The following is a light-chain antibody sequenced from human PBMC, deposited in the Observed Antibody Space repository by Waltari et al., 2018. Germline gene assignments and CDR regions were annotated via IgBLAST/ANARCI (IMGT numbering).Light chain of an antibody. V-gene: IGKV1-39*01. CDR1: QTVSNY. Sequence: DIQMTQSPPSLSASFGDRVTIRCRASQTVSNYLNWFQQKSGKAPKLLIYAASTLQGGVPPRFTGSGAGTDFTLTITSLQPEDFATYYCQQSYSLPPTFGQGTKVEVK. CDR3: QQSYSLPPT. CDR2: AAS. J-gene: IGKJ1*01.